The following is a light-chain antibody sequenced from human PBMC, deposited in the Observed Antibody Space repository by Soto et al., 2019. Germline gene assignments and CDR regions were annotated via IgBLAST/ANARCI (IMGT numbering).Light chain of an antibody. V-gene: IGLV2-14*01. J-gene: IGLJ1*01. CDR1: SSDVGGYNY. CDR3: SSYRTSSTPYV. CDR2: EVS. Sequence: QSVLTQPASVSGSRGQSITISCTGTSSDVGGYNYVSWYQQNPGKAPKLMIFEVSHRPSGVSNRFSGSKSGNTASLTISGLQAEDEADYYCSSYRTSSTPYVFXTGTKVTVL.